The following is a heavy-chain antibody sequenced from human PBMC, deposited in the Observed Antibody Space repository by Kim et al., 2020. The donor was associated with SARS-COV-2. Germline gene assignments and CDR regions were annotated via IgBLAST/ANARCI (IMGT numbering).Heavy chain of an antibody. CDR1: GFTFSSYS. D-gene: IGHD6-13*01. V-gene: IGHV3-21*01. CDR2: ISSSSSYI. J-gene: IGHJ5*02. Sequence: GGSLRLSCAASGFTFSSYSMNWVRQAPGKGLEWVSSISSSSSYIYYADSVKGRFTISRDNAKNSLYLQMNSLRAEDTAVYYCARLSSSQRGNWFDPWGQGTLVTVSS. CDR3: ARLSSSQRGNWFDP.